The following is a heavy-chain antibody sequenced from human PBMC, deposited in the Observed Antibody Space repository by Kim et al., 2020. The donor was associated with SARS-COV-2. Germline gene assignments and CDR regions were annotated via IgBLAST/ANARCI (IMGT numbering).Heavy chain of an antibody. J-gene: IGHJ6*02. V-gene: IGHV3-48*04. CDR1: GFTFSSYS. CDR3: AREESTQFHTAMVSWVVDV. D-gene: IGHD5-18*01. CDR2: ISSSSSTI. Sequence: GGSLRLSCAASGFTFSSYSMNWVRQAPGKGLEWVSYISSSSSTIYYADSVKGRFTISRDNAKNSLYLQMNSLRAEDTAVYYCAREESTQFHTAMVSWVVDVWGQGTTVTVSS.